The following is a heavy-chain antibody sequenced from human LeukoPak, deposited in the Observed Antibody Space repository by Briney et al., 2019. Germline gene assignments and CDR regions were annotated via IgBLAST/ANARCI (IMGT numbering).Heavy chain of an antibody. CDR2: IDWGDEK. V-gene: IGHV2-70*11. CDR3: ARMDIMGKLRYASDI. J-gene: IGHJ3*02. Sequence: ESGPTLVNPTQTLTLTCTFSGFSLSPSGMCVSWIRLPPGKALEWLARIDWGDEKYYSTSLNTSLTISKNPTKNQVLLRMTNIDPVDTATYYCARMDIMGKLRYASDIWGQGTMVTVSS. CDR1: GFSLSPSGMC. D-gene: IGHD2-8*01.